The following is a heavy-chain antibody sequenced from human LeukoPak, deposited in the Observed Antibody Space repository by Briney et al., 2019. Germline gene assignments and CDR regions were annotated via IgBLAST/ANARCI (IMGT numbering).Heavy chain of an antibody. V-gene: IGHV3-21*01. Sequence: GGSLRLSCAASGFTFSSYSMNWVRQAPGKGLEWVSSISSSSSYIYYADSVKGRFTISRDNAKNSLYLQMNSLRAEDTAVYYCARDLMVGYDTSGYQLQKTDYFDYWGQGTLVTVSS. CDR3: ARDLMVGYDTSGYQLQKTDYFDY. CDR2: ISSSSSYI. J-gene: IGHJ4*02. D-gene: IGHD3-22*01. CDR1: GFTFSSYS.